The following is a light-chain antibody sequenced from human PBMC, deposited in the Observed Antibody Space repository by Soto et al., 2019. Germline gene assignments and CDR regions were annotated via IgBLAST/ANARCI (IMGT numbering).Light chain of an antibody. CDR2: DVS. J-gene: IGLJ1*01. Sequence: HSVLTQPASVSGSPGQSITISCTGTSSDVGGYNYVSWYQQYPGKAPKLMICDVSNRPSGVSNRFSGSKSGNTASLTISGLQAEDEADYYCSSYTSSSARLYVFGTGTKVTVL. V-gene: IGLV2-14*01. CDR3: SSYTSSSARLYV. CDR1: SSDVGGYNY.